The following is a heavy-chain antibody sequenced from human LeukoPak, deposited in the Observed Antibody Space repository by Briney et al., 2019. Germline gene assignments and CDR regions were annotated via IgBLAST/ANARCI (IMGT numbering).Heavy chain of an antibody. J-gene: IGHJ5*02. D-gene: IGHD6-19*01. CDR3: ARGLGITLLAGSDWFDP. CDR2: MNPNSGNT. CDR1: GYTFTGYY. Sequence: GASVKVSCKASGYTFTGYYMHWVRQAPGQGLEWMGWMNPNSGNTGYAQKFQGRVTITRNTSISTAYMELSSLRSEDTAVYYCARGLGITLLAGSDWFDPWGQGTLVTVSS. V-gene: IGHV1-8*03.